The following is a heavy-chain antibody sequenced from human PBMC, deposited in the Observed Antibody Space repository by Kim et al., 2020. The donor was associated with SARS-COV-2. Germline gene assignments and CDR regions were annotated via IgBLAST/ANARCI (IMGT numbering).Heavy chain of an antibody. CDR1: GFTFSSYE. D-gene: IGHD6-13*01. J-gene: IGHJ2*01. V-gene: IGHV3-48*03. Sequence: GGSLRLSCAASGFTFSSYEMNWVRQAPGKGLEWVSYISSSGSTIYYADSVKGRFTISRDNAKNSLYLQMNSLRAEDTAVYYCARALLRQQLVLNWYFDLWGRGTLSLSPQ. CDR3: ARALLRQQLVLNWYFDL. CDR2: ISSSGSTI.